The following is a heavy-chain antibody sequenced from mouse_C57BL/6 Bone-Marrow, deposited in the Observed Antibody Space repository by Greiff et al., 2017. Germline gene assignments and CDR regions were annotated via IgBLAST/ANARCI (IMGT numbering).Heavy chain of an antibody. V-gene: IGHV1-50*01. CDR1: GYTFTSYW. D-gene: IGHD2-5*01. CDR3: ARVDYSNYVFAY. Sequence: VQLQQPGAELVKPGASVKLSCKASGYTFTSYWLQWVKQRPGPGLGWIGEIAPSDSFTNYPQKVKGKATLTVDTSANTAYMQLSSLTSEDSAVYYGARVDYSNYVFAYWGQGTLVTVSA. CDR2: IAPSDSFT. J-gene: IGHJ3*01.